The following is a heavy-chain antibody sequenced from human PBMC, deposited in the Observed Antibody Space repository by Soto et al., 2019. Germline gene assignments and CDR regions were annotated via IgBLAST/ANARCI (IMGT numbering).Heavy chain of an antibody. J-gene: IGHJ4*02. Sequence: GGCLRLPCAASGFTLSNAWMSWVRQAPGKGLEWVGRIKNKPDGGTTDYAAPVKGRFTISRDDSKNTLFLQMNSINSEDTAVYYCTTDEPIHKNWARGTLVTVSS. CDR3: TTDEPIHKN. CDR1: GFTLSNAW. V-gene: IGHV3-15*01. CDR2: IKNKPDGGTT.